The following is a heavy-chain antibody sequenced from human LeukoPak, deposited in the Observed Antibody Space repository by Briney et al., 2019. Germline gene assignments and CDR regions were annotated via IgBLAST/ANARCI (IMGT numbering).Heavy chain of an antibody. CDR2: IYYSGST. CDR3: AKDRSKQQPVGCFDY. D-gene: IGHD6-13*01. CDR1: GGSISSSSYY. J-gene: IGHJ4*02. Sequence: PSETLSLTCTVSGGSISSSSYYWGWIRQPPGKGLEWIGSIYYSGSTYYNPSLKSRVTISVDTSKNQFSLKLSSVTAADTAVYYYAKDRSKQQPVGCFDYWGQGTLVTVSS. V-gene: IGHV4-39*07.